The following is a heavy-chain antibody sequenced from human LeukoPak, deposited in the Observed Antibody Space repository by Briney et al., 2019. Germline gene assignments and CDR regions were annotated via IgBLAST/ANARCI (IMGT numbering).Heavy chain of an antibody. CDR1: GGTFSNYA. V-gene: IGHV1-69*05. CDR3: ARASGSYYYFDY. CDR2: IIPIFGTA. Sequence: SVKVSCKASGGTFSNYAISWVRQAPGQGLEWMGGIIPIFGTANYAQKFQGRVTITTDESTSTAYMELSSLRSEDTAVYYCARASGSYYYFDYWGQGTLVTVSS. J-gene: IGHJ4*02. D-gene: IGHD1-26*01.